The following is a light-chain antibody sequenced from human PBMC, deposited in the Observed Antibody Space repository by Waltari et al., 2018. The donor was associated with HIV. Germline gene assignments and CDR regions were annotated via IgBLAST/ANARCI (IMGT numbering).Light chain of an antibody. V-gene: IGKV1-12*02. CDR3: QQFNSFPFT. J-gene: IGKJ3*01. CDR1: QSIGNS. Sequence: DIQMTQSPSSVSASVGDRVTITCRASQSIGNSLAWYQQKPGQAPKLLINSASSLQSGVQSRFSDSGSGTDFTLTIYSLQPEDFTTYYCQQFNSFPFTFGPGTKVDVK. CDR2: SAS.